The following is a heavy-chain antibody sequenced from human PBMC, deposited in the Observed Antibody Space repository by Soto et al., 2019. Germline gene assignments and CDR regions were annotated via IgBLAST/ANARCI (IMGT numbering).Heavy chain of an antibody. Sequence: GESLKISCKGSGYSFTSYWIGWVRQMPGKGLEWMGSIYPGDSDTRYSPSFQGQVTISADKSISTAYLQWSSLKASDTAMYYCARGGSGSYQSYYGMDVWGQGTTVTVSS. D-gene: IGHD3-10*01. CDR3: ARGGSGSYQSYYGMDV. V-gene: IGHV5-51*01. CDR2: IYPGDSDT. J-gene: IGHJ6*02. CDR1: GYSFTSYW.